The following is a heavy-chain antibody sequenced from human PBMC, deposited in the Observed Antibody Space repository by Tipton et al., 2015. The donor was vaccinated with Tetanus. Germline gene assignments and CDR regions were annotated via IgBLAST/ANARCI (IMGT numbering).Heavy chain of an antibody. CDR1: GFTFSSYA. J-gene: IGHJ4*02. CDR3: AKGGTIMIWNYYFDS. V-gene: IGHV3-23*01. CDR2: ISSSGGST. Sequence: TLSLTCAASGFTFSSYAMSWVRQAPGKGLEWVSGISSSGGSTYYADSVKGRFTISRDNSKNTLYLQMNSLRAEDTAVYYCAKGGTIMIWNYYFDSWGQGTLVTVSS. D-gene: IGHD3-16*01.